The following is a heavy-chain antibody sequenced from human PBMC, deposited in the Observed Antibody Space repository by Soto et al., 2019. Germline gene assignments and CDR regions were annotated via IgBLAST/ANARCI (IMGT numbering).Heavy chain of an antibody. J-gene: IGHJ4*02. V-gene: IGHV1-18*01. CDR2: ISPHKGDT. D-gene: IGHD3-10*01. CDR3: ARDVDGSGSYYTNY. CDR1: GYAFSSIG. Sequence: GSVKVSCKTSGYAFSSIGISWVRQAPGQGLEWMGWISPHKGDTYYAQRLQGRVTMTTDTSTSTAYMELRSLRSEDTAVYFCARDVDGSGSYYTNYWGEGTLVSVSS.